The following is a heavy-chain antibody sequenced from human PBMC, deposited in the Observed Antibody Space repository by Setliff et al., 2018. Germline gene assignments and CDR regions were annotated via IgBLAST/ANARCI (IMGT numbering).Heavy chain of an antibody. CDR2: ISPYNGHT. V-gene: IGHV1-18*01. Sequence: ASVKVSCKTSGYLLTSYGLTWVRQAPGQGLEWMGWISPYNGHTNSAQKFQGRVTMTTDTSTNTVFMELRSLRSDDTAMFYCARVVYYASGSSLSYGMDVWGQGTAVTVSS. D-gene: IGHD3-10*01. CDR3: ARVVYYASGSSLSYGMDV. CDR1: GYLLTSYG. J-gene: IGHJ6*02.